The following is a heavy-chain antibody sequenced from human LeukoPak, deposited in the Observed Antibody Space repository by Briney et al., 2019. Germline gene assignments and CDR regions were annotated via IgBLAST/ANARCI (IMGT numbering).Heavy chain of an antibody. V-gene: IGHV3-9*01. CDR3: AKGWYYFDY. J-gene: IGHJ4*02. D-gene: IGHD6-13*01. CDR1: GFTFDDYA. CDR2: ISWNSGSI. Sequence: GGSLRLSCAASGFTFDDYAMHWVRQAPGKGLEWVSGISWNSGSIGYADSVKGRFTISRDNAKNSLYLQMNSLRAEDTALYYCAKGWYYFDYWRQGTLVTVSS.